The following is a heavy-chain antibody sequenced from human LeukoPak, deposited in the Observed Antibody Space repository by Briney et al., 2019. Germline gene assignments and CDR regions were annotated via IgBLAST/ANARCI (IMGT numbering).Heavy chain of an antibody. Sequence: SSETLSLTCAVYGGSFSGYYWSWIRQPPGKGLEWIEEINHSGSTNYNPSLKSRVTISVDTSKNQFSLKVNSVTAADTAVYYCARGPAMVRGVLIPYGMDVWGQGTTVTVSS. V-gene: IGHV4-34*01. CDR2: INHSGST. CDR3: ARGPAMVRGVLIPYGMDV. CDR1: GGSFSGYY. J-gene: IGHJ6*02. D-gene: IGHD3-10*01.